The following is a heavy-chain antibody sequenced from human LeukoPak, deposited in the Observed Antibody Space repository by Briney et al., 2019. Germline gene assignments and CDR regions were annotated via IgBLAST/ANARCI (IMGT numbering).Heavy chain of an antibody. J-gene: IGHJ1*01. D-gene: IGHD6-13*01. CDR1: GVSISNYY. V-gene: IGHV4-59*08. CDR2: YYYSGNT. CDR3: ATTFSGYVSSWPEYFQH. Sequence: PSETLSLTCSVSGVSISNYYWSWIRQPPGKGLEWIGYYYYSGNTNYNPSLKNRVTISADTSKNQFSLRLFSMTASDTAVYYCATTFSGYVSSWPEYFQHWGQGSLVTVSS.